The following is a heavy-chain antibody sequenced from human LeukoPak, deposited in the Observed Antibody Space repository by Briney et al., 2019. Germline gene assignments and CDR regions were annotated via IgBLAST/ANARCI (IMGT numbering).Heavy chain of an antibody. CDR1: GGSISSGGYY. D-gene: IGHD3-10*01. J-gene: IGHJ4*01. CDR2: IYYSGST. V-gene: IGHV4-31*03. Sequence: PSETLSLTCTVSGGSISSGGYYWSWIRQHPGKGLEWIGYIYYSGSTYYNPSLKSRVTISVDTSKNQFSLKLSSVTAADTAVYYCARGVVYYGSGSYPFDYWGHGTLVTVSS. CDR3: ARGVVYYGSGSYPFDY.